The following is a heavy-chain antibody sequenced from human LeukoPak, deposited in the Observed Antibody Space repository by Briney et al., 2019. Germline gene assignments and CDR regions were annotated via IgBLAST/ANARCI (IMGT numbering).Heavy chain of an antibody. D-gene: IGHD1-26*01. CDR1: GVSMSSGSISSFH. CDR2: IYSSERT. J-gene: IGHJ3*02. V-gene: IGHV4-61*10. Sequence: PSETLSLTCSVSGVSMSSGSISSFHWSWLRQPAGKGLEWIGRIYSSERTNYSPSLKSRVTISVDTSKNQFSLKLSSVTAADTAVYYCARDNSGSHPGAFDIWGQGTMVTVSS. CDR3: ARDNSGSHPGAFDI.